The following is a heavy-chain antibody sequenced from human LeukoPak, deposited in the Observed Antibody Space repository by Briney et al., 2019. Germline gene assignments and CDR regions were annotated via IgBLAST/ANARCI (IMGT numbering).Heavy chain of an antibody. CDR2: MNPHSANA. CDR3: ARIPHRVPHNWFDP. V-gene: IGHV1-8*01. J-gene: IGHJ5*02. D-gene: IGHD2-2*01. CDR1: GYTFTSYD. Sequence: ASVKVSCKASGYTFTSYDINWVRQAAGQGLEWMGWMNPHSANAGYAQKFQGRVTMTRDTSISTAYMELSSLRSDDTAVYYCARIPHRVPHNWFDPWGQGTLVTVSS.